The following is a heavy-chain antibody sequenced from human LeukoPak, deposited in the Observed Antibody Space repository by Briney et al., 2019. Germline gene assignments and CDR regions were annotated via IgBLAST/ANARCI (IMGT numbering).Heavy chain of an antibody. V-gene: IGHV4-34*01. CDR3: ARHRSSWLSWFDY. D-gene: IGHD6-13*01. J-gene: IGHJ4*02. CDR2: INHSGST. CDR1: GGSFSGYY. Sequence: SETLSLTCAVYGGSFSGYYWSWIRQPPGKGLEWIGEINHSGSTNYNPSLKSRVTISVDTSKNQFSLKLSSVTAADTAVYYCARHRSSWLSWFDYWGQGTLVTVSS.